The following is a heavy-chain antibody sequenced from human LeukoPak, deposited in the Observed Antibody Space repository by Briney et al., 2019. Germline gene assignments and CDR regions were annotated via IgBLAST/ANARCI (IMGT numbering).Heavy chain of an antibody. CDR2: IYTGGNT. CDR3: VTRIAVTY. D-gene: IGHD2-21*01. CDR1: GFTISKNY. J-gene: IGHJ4*02. Sequence: GGSLRLSCAASGFTISKNYMSWVRQTPGRGLEWVSLIYTGGNTYYADSVKGRFTISRDQSKNTLYLQMNSLRGEDTALYYCVTRIAVTYWGQGALVTVSS. V-gene: IGHV3-66*01.